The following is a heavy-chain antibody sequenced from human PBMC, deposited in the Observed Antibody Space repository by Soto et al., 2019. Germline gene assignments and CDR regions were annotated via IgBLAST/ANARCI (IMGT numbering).Heavy chain of an antibody. V-gene: IGHV3-48*02. J-gene: IGHJ4*02. CDR2: ISYTSTTM. D-gene: IGHD6-19*01. CDR1: GFIFSSYS. CDR3: ARAGASSAWTLDY. Sequence: GGSLRLSCAASGFIFSSYSMNWVRQAPGKGLEWVSYISYTSTTMYYADSVRGRFTISRDSAKNSLYLQMNSLRHEDTAVYYCARAGASSAWTLDYWGRGTLVTSPQ.